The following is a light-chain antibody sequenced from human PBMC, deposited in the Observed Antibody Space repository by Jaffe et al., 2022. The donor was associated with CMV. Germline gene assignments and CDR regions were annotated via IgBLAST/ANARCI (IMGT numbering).Light chain of an antibody. CDR3: QQYNNWPQLT. J-gene: IGKJ4*01. Sequence: ETVLTQSPATLSVSPGERATLSCRASQSVSNKLAWYQQKPGQAPRLLIYGTSTRATAIPARFSGSGSGTEFTLTITSLQSEDFAVYYCQQYNNWPQLTFGGGTKVEI. CDR1: QSVSNK. V-gene: IGKV3-15*01. CDR2: GTS.